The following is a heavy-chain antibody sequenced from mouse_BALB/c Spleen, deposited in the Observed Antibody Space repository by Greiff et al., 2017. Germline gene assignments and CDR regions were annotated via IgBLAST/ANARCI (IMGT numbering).Heavy chain of an antibody. J-gene: IGHJ4*01. CDR3: ARSAITTAYAMDY. CDR1: GYTFTSYY. CDR2: IYPGNVNT. D-gene: IGHD1-2*01. V-gene: IGHV1S56*01. Sequence: QVQLQQSGPELVKPGASVRISCKASGYTFTSYYIHWVKQRPGQGLEWIGWIYPGNVNTKYNEKFKGKATLTADKSSSTAYMQLSSLTSEDSAVYFCARSAITTAYAMDYWGQGTSVTVSS.